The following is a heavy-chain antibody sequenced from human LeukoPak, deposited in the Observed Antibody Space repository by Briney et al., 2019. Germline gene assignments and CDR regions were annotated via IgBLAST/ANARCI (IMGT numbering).Heavy chain of an antibody. CDR1: GFIFDEYG. Sequence: RPGGSLRLSCAASGFIFDEYGMSWVRQAPGKGLEWVSGINWNGANTGYGDSVKGRFTISRDNAKNSLHLQMSSLRAEDMALYQCARVQYDTSYHNAFDIWGQGTMVTVSS. D-gene: IGHD3-22*01. V-gene: IGHV3-20*01. CDR3: ARVQYDTSYHNAFDI. CDR2: INWNGANT. J-gene: IGHJ3*02.